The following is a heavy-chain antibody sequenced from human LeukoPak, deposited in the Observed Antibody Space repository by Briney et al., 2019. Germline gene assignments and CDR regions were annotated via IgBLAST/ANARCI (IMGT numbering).Heavy chain of an antibody. V-gene: IGHV3-30*03. CDR1: GFTFSSYG. J-gene: IGHJ6*02. CDR2: ISYDGSNK. Sequence: PGRSLRLSCAASGFTFSSYGMHWVRQAPGKGLEWVAVISYDGSNKYYADSVKGRFTISRDNSKNTLYLQMNSLRAEDTAVYYCASQPVGSSGWYTPYYYGMDVWGQGTTVTVSS. CDR3: ASQPVGSSGWYTPYYYGMDV. D-gene: IGHD6-19*01.